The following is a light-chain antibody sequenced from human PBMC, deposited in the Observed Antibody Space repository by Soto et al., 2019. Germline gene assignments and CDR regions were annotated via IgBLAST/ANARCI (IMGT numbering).Light chain of an antibody. Sequence: DIQMTQSPSSLSASVGDRVTLTCQASQDISNFLNWYQQKPGKAPKLLIYDASTLAAGVPSRFSASGSGTDFTFTITNLQPEDIATYHCQPYDNFPFTFGPGAKVDMK. CDR1: QDISNF. CDR3: QPYDNFPFT. V-gene: IGKV1-33*01. J-gene: IGKJ3*01. CDR2: DAS.